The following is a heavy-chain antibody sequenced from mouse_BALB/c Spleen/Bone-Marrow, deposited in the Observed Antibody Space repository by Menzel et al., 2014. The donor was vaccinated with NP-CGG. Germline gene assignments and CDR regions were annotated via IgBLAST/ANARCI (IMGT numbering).Heavy chain of an antibody. CDR2: IRNKAYSYTT. CDR3: ARDMGGLLFDY. CDR1: GFTFTDYY. J-gene: IGHJ2*01. V-gene: IGHV7-3*02. Sequence: EVKLVESGGGLVQPGGSLRLSCATSGFTFTDYYMNWVRQPPGKALEWLGFIRNKAYSYTTEYSASVKGRFTISRDNSXXXXYXXMNTLGAEDSATYNCARDMGGLLFDYWGQGTTLTVSS. D-gene: IGHD2-3*01.